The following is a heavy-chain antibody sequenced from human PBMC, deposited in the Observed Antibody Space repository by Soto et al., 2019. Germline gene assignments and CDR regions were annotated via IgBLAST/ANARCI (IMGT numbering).Heavy chain of an antibody. CDR1: GYSFTSYW. Sequence: GESLKLSCKGSGYSFTSYWISWVRQMPGKGLEWMGRIDPSDSYTNYSPSFQGHVTISADKSISTAYLQWSSLKASDTAMYYCARQLTIFRSYYYYGMDVWGQGTTVTVSS. D-gene: IGHD3-3*01. J-gene: IGHJ6*02. CDR3: ARQLTIFRSYYYYGMDV. V-gene: IGHV5-10-1*01. CDR2: IDPSDSYT.